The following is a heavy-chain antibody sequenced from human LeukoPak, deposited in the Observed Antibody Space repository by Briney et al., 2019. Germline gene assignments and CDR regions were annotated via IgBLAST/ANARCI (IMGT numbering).Heavy chain of an antibody. Sequence: SQTLSLTCTVSGGSISSGSYYWSWIRQPAGKGLEWIGRIYTSGSTNYNPSLKSRVTISVDTSKNQFSLKLSSVTAADTAVYYCARGEKTARGVYYMDVWGKGTTVTVSS. CDR3: ARGEKTARGVYYMDV. V-gene: IGHV4-61*02. CDR1: GGSISSGSYY. CDR2: IYTSGST. D-gene: IGHD3-10*01. J-gene: IGHJ6*03.